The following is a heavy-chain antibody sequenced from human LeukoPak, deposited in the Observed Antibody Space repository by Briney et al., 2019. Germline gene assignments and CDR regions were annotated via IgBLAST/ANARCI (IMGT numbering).Heavy chain of an antibody. CDR1: GGSISSSSYY. CDR2: IYYSGST. V-gene: IGHV4-61*01. CDR3: ARTRDSGSYLYFDY. J-gene: IGHJ4*02. Sequence: SETLSLTCTVSGGSISSSSYYWSWIRQPPGKGLEWIGYIYYSGSTNYNPSLKSRVTISVDTSKNQFSLKLSSVTAADTAVYYCARTRDSGSYLYFDYWGQGTLVTVSS. D-gene: IGHD1-26*01.